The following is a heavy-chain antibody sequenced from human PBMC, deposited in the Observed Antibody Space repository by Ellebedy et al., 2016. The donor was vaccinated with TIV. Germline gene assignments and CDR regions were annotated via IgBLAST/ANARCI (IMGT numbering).Heavy chain of an antibody. Sequence: AASVKVSCKATGYTFTTYYIHWVRQAPGQGLEWMGIISPSGGDTTYAQNFQGRVSVTRDTSTSTVYMELSSLRSEDTAIYYCARDEYYYGSAIDYWGQGTLVTVSS. V-gene: IGHV1-46*01. CDR3: ARDEYYYGSAIDY. CDR1: GYTFTTYY. J-gene: IGHJ4*02. CDR2: ISPSGGDT. D-gene: IGHD3-10*01.